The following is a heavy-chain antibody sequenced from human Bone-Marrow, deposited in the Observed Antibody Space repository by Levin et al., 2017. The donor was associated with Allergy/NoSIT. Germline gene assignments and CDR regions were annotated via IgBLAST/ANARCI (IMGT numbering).Heavy chain of an antibody. CDR1: DASISTSY. V-gene: IGHV4-59*01. CDR3: ARGGHCSNSRCYGGALDL. CDR2: IFHTGST. J-gene: IGHJ3*01. Sequence: PSETLSLTCNVFDASISTSYWTWIRQPPGKGLEWIGDIFHTGSTNYNPSLKSRVTISLDTSKNQFSLKLISVTAADTAVYYCARGGHCSNSRCYGGALDLWGQGTMVTVSS. D-gene: IGHD2-2*01.